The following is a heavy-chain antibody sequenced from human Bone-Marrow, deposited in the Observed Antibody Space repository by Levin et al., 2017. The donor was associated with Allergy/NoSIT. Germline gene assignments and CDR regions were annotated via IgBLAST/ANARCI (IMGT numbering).Heavy chain of an antibody. CDR2: IYHSGST. Sequence: SETLSLTCTVSGYSISSGYYWGWIRQPPGKGLEWIGSIYHSGSTYYNPSLKSRVTISVDTSKNQFSLKLSSVTAADTAVYYCASFGVYLGAFDIWGQGTMVTVSS. CDR1: GYSISSGYY. V-gene: IGHV4-38-2*02. CDR3: ASFGVYLGAFDI. D-gene: IGHD3-3*01. J-gene: IGHJ3*02.